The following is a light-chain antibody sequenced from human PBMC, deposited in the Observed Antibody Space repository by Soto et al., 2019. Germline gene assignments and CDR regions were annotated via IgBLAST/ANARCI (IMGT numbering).Light chain of an antibody. V-gene: IGLV1-44*01. CDR2: SSY. J-gene: IGLJ7*01. Sequence: QSVLTQPPSASGTPGQRVTISCSGSSSNIGSKAVNWFQQLPGTAPKLLIYSSYQRPSGVPDRFSGSKSGTSASLAISGLQSEDEADYYCAVWDDSLNGVVFGGCTQLTVL. CDR3: AVWDDSLNGVV. CDR1: SSNIGSKA.